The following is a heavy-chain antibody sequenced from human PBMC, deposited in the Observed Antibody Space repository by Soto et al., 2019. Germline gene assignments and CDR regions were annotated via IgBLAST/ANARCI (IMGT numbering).Heavy chain of an antibody. CDR3: ARAGVDAATCQSWFGP. CDR1: GYTFTSYY. V-gene: IGHV1-46*01. CDR2: INPSGGST. J-gene: IGHJ5*02. Sequence: VSVKVSCKAPGYTFTSYYMHWVRQAPGQGLEWMGIINPSGGSTSYAQKFQGRVTMTRDTSTSTVYMELSSLRSEYTAVYYCARAGVDAATCQSWFGPWGQGTRGTVS. D-gene: IGHD2-8*01.